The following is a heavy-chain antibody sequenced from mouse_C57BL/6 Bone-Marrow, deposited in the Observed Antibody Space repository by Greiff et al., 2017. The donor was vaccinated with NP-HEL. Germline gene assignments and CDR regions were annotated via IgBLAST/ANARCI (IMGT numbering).Heavy chain of an antibody. D-gene: IGHD4-1*01. J-gene: IGHJ1*03. V-gene: IGHV7-1*01. CDR1: GFTFSDFY. CDR2: SRNKANDYTT. Sequence: EVKLVESGGGLVQPGRSLRLSCATSGFTFSDFYMEWVRQAPGKGLEWIAASRNKANDYTTEYSASGKGRFIVSRATSKSILYLQMNVLRAEDTAFYCCARDNWDWYFDVWGTGTTVTVSS. CDR3: ARDNWDWYFDV.